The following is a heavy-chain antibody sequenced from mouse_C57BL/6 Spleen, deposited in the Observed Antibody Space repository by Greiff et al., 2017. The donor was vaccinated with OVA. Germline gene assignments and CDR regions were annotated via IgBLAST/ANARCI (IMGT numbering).Heavy chain of an antibody. CDR1: GFSFNTYA. D-gene: IGHD1-1*01. Sequence: DVHLVESGGGLVQPKGSLKLSCAASGFSFNTYAMNWVRQAPGKGLEWVARIRSKSNNYATYYADSVKDRFTISRDDSESMLYLQMNNLKTEDTAMYYCVRQNYYGRGDYFDYWGQGTTLTVSS. V-gene: IGHV10-1*01. J-gene: IGHJ2*01. CDR2: IRSKSNNYAT. CDR3: VRQNYYGRGDYFDY.